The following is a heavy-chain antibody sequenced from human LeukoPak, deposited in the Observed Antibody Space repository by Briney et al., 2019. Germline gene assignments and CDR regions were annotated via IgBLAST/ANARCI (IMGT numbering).Heavy chain of an antibody. CDR1: GFTFSSYS. D-gene: IGHD3-10*01. J-gene: IGHJ4*02. Sequence: GGSLRLSCAASGFTFSSYSMNWVRQAPGKGLEWISYITSSSSTIYYADSVKGRFTISRDNAKNSLYLQMNSLRDEDTAVYYCASSRAHYYASGNYVYSFHYWGQGTLVTVSS. CDR3: ASSRAHYYASGNYVYSFHY. V-gene: IGHV3-48*02. CDR2: ITSSSSTI.